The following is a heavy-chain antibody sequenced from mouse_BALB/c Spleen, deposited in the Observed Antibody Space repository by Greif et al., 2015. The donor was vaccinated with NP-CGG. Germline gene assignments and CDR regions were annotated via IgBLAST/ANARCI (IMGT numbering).Heavy chain of an antibody. D-gene: IGHD4-1*02. J-gene: IGHJ4*01. CDR1: GFNIKDTY. Sequence: EVQLVESGAELVKPGASVKLSCTASGFNIKDTYMHWVKQRPEQGLEWIGRIDPANGNTKYDPKFQGKATITADTSSNTAYLQLSSLTSEDTAVYYCAPNWDGGDYYAMDYWGQGTSVTVSS. V-gene: IGHV14-3*02. CDR3: APNWDGGDYYAMDY. CDR2: IDPANGNT.